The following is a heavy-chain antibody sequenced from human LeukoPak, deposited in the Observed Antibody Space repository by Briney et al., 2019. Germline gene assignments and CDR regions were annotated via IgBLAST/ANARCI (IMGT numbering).Heavy chain of an antibody. D-gene: IGHD3-10*01. CDR2: VSHIGTT. Sequence: PSETLSLTCSVSGYSINNGFYWGWIRQSPGKGLEWIGGVSHIGTTNYNPSLRSRVTISVDTSKMQFSLKMNSMSAADTAVYYCARVGYFGSGNYYNDRGAFDYWGQGTLVTVSS. CDR3: ARVGYFGSGNYYNDRGAFDY. V-gene: IGHV4-38-2*02. CDR1: GYSINNGFY. J-gene: IGHJ4*02.